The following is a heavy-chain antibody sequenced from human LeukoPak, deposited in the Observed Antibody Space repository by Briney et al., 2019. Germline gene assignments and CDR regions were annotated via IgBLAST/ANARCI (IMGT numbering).Heavy chain of an antibody. CDR2: ISSSSSTI. Sequence: GGSLRLSCAASGFTFSSYSMNWVRQAPGKGLEWISYISSSSSTIYYADSVKGRFTISRDNAKNSLYLQMNSLRDEDTAVYYCARDGMVRGVIIWDAFDIWGQGTMVTVSS. CDR3: ARDGMVRGVIIWDAFDI. J-gene: IGHJ3*02. V-gene: IGHV3-48*02. CDR1: GFTFSSYS. D-gene: IGHD3-10*01.